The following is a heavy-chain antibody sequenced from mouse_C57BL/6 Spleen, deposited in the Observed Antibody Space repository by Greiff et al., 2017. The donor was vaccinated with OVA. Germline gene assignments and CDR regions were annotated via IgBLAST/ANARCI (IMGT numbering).Heavy chain of an antibody. J-gene: IGHJ4*01. CDR3: ARGGVTTRMDY. Sequence: QVQLKESGAELVRPGTSVKVSCTASGYAFTNYLIEWVKQRPGQGLEWIGVINPGSGGTNYNEKFKGKATLTADKSSSTAYMQLSSLTSEDSAVYFCARGGVTTRMDYWGQGTSVTVSS. CDR2: INPGSGGT. D-gene: IGHD2-2*01. CDR1: GYAFTNYL. V-gene: IGHV1-54*01.